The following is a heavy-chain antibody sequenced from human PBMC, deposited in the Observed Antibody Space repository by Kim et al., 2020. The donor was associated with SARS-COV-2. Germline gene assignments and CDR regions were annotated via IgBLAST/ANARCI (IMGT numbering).Heavy chain of an antibody. V-gene: IGHV3-48*03. Sequence: GGSLRLSCAASGFTFSSYEMNWVRQAPGKGLEWVSYISSSGSTIYYADSVKGRFTISRDNAKNSLYLQMNSLRAEDTAVYYCARDGPLGSSSRLDYWGQGTLVTVSS. CDR3: ARDGPLGSSSRLDY. CDR2: ISSSGSTI. J-gene: IGHJ4*02. D-gene: IGHD6-6*01. CDR1: GFTFSSYE.